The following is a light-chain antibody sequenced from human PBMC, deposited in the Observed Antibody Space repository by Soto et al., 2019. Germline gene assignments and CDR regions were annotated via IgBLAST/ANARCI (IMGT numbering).Light chain of an antibody. Sequence: EIVLTQSPGTLSLSPGERATLSCRASQSVSSNYLAWYQQKPGQAPRLLIYGASSSATGIPDRFSGSGSGTDFTLSISRLAPEDFAVYYCQQYGSSLRTFGQGIKVEIK. CDR3: QQYGSSLRT. CDR2: GAS. V-gene: IGKV3-20*01. CDR1: QSVSSNY. J-gene: IGKJ1*01.